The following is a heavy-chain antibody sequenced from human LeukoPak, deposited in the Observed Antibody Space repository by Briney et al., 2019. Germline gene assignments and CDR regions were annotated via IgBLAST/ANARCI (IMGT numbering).Heavy chain of an antibody. V-gene: IGHV3-15*01. J-gene: IGHJ4*02. CDR3: TTDSRLLWFGELSR. Sequence: PGGSLRLSCAASGFTFSNAWMSWVRQAPGKGLEWVGRIKSKTDGGTTDYAAPVKGRFTISRDDSKNTLYLQMNSLKTEDTAVYYCTTDSRLLWFGELSRWGQGTLVTVSS. CDR2: IKSKTDGGTT. CDR1: GFTFSNAW. D-gene: IGHD3-10*01.